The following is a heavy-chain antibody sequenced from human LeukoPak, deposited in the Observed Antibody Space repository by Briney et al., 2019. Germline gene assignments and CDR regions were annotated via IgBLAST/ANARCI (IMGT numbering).Heavy chain of an antibody. CDR2: INSNSGRT. D-gene: IGHD1-26*01. J-gene: IGHJ4*02. V-gene: IGHV1-2*02. CDR1: GYTFTDYY. Sequence: ASVKVSCKASGYTFTDYYLHWVRQAPGQGLEWMGWINSNSGRTHYIQDFQGRVTMTRDTSISTAYMEMSRLRSDDTAVYYCAKDWEWELLIFDYWGQGTLVTVSS. CDR3: AKDWEWELLIFDY.